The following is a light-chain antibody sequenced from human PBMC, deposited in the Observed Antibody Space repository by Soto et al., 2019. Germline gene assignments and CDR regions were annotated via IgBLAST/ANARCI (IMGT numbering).Light chain of an antibody. J-gene: IGKJ2*01. V-gene: IGKV3-20*01. CDR2: GAS. CDR1: QSVSNS. Sequence: EVVLTQSPGTLSLSPGEGATLSCRASQSVSNSLAWYQHKPGQAPRLLIYGASSRATGIPDRFRGSGSGTDFTLTISRLEPEDFAVYYCQQHGSSQRTFGQGTKLEIK. CDR3: QQHGSSQRT.